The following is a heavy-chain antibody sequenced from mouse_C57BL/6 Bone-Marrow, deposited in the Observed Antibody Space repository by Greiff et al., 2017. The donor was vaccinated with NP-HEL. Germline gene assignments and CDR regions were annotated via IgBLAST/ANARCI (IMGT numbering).Heavy chain of an antibody. J-gene: IGHJ2*01. D-gene: IGHD1-1*01. CDR2: IDPENGDT. CDR1: GFNIKDDY. Sequence: DVKLQESGAELVRPGASVKLSCTASGFNIKDDYMHWVKQRPEQGLEWIGWIDPENGDTEYASKFQGKATIPADTSSNPAYLQLSSLTSEATAVYYCTTSRFITTVDYWGQGTTLTVSS. V-gene: IGHV14-4*01. CDR3: TTSRFITTVDY.